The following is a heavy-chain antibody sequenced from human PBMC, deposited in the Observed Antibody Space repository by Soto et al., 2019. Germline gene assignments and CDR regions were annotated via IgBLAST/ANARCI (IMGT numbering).Heavy chain of an antibody. Sequence: QLQLQESGPGLVKPSETLSLTCTVSGGSISSSSYYWGWIRQPPGKGLEWIGSIYYSGSTYYSPSLKXXVXIXXDTSKNQFPLKLSSVTAADTAVYYCARLPSGSFDYWGQGTLVTVSS. CDR2: IYYSGST. CDR1: GGSISSSSYY. V-gene: IGHV4-39*01. J-gene: IGHJ4*02. D-gene: IGHD1-26*01. CDR3: ARLPSGSFDY.